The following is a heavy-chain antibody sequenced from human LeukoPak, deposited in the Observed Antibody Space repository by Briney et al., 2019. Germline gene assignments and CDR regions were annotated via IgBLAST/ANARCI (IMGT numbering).Heavy chain of an antibody. CDR3: ARVYYDILTGYFPYYYYYMDV. CDR2: INHSGST. Sequence: PSETLSLTCAVYGGSFSGYYWSWIRQPPGKGLEWIGEINHSGSTNYNPSLKSRVTISVDTSKNQFSLKLSSVTAADTAVYYCARVYYDILTGYFPYYYYYMDVWGKGTTVTVSS. J-gene: IGHJ6*03. V-gene: IGHV4-34*01. D-gene: IGHD3-9*01. CDR1: GGSFSGYY.